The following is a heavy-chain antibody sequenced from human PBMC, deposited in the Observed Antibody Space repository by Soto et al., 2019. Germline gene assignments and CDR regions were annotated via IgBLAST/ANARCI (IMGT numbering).Heavy chain of an antibody. D-gene: IGHD3-22*01. J-gene: IGHJ5*02. CDR1: GFNVSSYS. Sequence: GGSLRLSCVGSGFNVSSYSLNWVRQAPGKGLEWVSSISSSNKYIYYADSLKGRFTISRDNAKNSLFLQMNSLRVDDTAIYYCASRKVVVGKGFDPWGQGTLVTVSS. CDR3: ASRKVVVGKGFDP. V-gene: IGHV3-21*01. CDR2: ISSSNKYI.